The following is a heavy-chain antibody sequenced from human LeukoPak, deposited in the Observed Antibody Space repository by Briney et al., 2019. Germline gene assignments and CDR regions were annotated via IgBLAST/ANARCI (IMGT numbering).Heavy chain of an antibody. CDR2: ISGSGGST. CDR1: GFTFSSYA. CDR3: AKSGGVLWFGELLPKYYFDY. D-gene: IGHD3-10*01. J-gene: IGHJ4*02. Sequence: PGGSLRLSCAASGFTFSSYAMSWVRQAPGKGLEWVSAISGSGGSTYYADSVKGRFTISRDNSKNTLYLQMNSLRAEDTAVYYCAKSGGVLWFGELLPKYYFDYWGQGTLVTVSS. V-gene: IGHV3-23*01.